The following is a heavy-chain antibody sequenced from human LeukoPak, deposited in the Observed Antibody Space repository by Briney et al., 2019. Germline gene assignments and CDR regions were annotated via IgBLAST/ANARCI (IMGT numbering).Heavy chain of an antibody. CDR2: ISWNSGSI. Sequence: GGSLRLSCAASGFTFDDYAMHWVRQAPGKGLEWVSGISWNSGSIGYADSVKGRFTISRDNAKNSLYLQMNSLRAEDTAVYYCAREQVWGQGTLVTVSS. V-gene: IGHV3-9*01. J-gene: IGHJ4*02. CDR3: AREQV. CDR1: GFTFDDYA.